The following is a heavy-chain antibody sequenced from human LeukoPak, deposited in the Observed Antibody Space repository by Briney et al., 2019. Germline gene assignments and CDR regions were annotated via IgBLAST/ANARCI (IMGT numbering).Heavy chain of an antibody. CDR1: GNYW. D-gene: IGHD2-8*01. V-gene: IGHV3-74*01. J-gene: IGHJ4*02. CDR2: INSDGSWT. CDR3: ARAGGYCTNGVCYLTKPFVY. Sequence: GGSLRLSCAASGNYWMHWVRQAPGKGLVWVSHINSDGSWTSYADSVKGRFTISRDNSKNTLYLQMNSLRAEDTAVYYCARAGGYCTNGVCYLTKPFVYWGQGTLVTVSS.